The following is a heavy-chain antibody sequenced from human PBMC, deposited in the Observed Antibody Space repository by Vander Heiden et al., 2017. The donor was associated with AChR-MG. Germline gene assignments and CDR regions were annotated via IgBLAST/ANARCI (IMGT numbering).Heavy chain of an antibody. J-gene: IGHJ4*02. V-gene: IGHV5-51*01. Sequence: EVQLVQSGTEVKQSGESLKISCKASGYNFPRYWIGWVRQMPGKGLELMGIIFPDDSDTRYSPSFQGQVTISADKSINTVYLQWSSLKASDTAVYYCARTYYLESGGDFGGQGTLVTVSS. CDR1: GYNFPRYW. CDR2: IFPDDSDT. D-gene: IGHD3-16*01. CDR3: ARTYYLESGGDF.